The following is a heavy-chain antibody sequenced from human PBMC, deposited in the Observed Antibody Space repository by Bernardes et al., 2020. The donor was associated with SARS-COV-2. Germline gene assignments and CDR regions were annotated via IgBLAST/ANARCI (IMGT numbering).Heavy chain of an antibody. J-gene: IGHJ6*02. CDR3: AAGDYYDDTGYDYYYHGMDV. CDR1: GYTFTAYD. D-gene: IGHD3-22*01. V-gene: IGHV1-8*01. Sequence: ASVKVSCKASGYTFTAYDISWVRQATGQGLEWMGWMTPNSGNTGYAQKFQGRVTMTRDTSISTAYMELSSLTSDDTAVFYCAAGDYYDDTGYDYYYHGMDVWGQGTTVSVSS. CDR2: MTPNSGNT.